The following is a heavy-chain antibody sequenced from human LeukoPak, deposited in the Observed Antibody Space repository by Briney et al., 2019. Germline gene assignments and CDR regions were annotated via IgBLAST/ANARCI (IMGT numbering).Heavy chain of an antibody. CDR1: GFNFYQYA. V-gene: IGHV3-9*01. Sequence: GRSLRLSCAASGFNFYQYAMFWVRQGPGKGLEWVAGITWNSGTIAYADSVKGRFTISRDNAKSSLYLQMNSLRTEDTALYYCVRSVGSDWGHFDFRGQGTLVTVSS. D-gene: IGHD7-27*01. CDR2: ITWNSGTI. J-gene: IGHJ4*02. CDR3: VRSVGSDWGHFDF.